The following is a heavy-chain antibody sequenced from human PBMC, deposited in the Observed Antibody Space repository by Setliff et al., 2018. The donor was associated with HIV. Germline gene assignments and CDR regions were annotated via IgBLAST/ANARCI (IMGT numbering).Heavy chain of an antibody. J-gene: IGHJ4*02. V-gene: IGHV4-39*01. CDR3: ARRDGYSYGFYFDY. CDR1: GGSISSSTYY. CDR2: IDYSGST. D-gene: IGHD5-18*01. Sequence: SETLSLTCTVSGGSISSSTYYWGWIRQPPGKGLEWIGTIDYSGSTYYNPSLKSRLTISVDTSKNQFSLKLSSVTAADTAVYYCARRDGYSYGFYFDYWGQGTLVTVSS.